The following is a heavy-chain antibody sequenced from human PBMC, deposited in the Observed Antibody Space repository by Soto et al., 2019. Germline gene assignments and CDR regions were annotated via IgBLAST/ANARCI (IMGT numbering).Heavy chain of an antibody. CDR3: ARREVTTLNAFDI. V-gene: IGHV4-59*05. J-gene: IGHJ3*02. Sequence: PSETLSLTCTVSGGSISSYYWSWIRQPPGKGLEWIGSIYYSGSTYYNPSLKSRVTISVDTSKNQFSLKLSSVTAADTAVYYCARREVTTLNAFDIWGQGTMVTVSS. CDR2: IYYSGST. D-gene: IGHD4-17*01. CDR1: GGSISSYY.